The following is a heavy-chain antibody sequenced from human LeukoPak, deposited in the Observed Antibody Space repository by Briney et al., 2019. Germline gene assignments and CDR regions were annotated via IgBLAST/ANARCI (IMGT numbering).Heavy chain of an antibody. CDR1: GFTFSAFW. Sequence: GGSLRLSCAASGFTFSAFWMHWVRQAPGKGLVWVSRINSDGSSTSYADSVKGRFTISRDNAKNTLYLQMNSLRAEDAAVYYCARASDSSGYYDYWGQGTLVTVSS. J-gene: IGHJ4*02. V-gene: IGHV3-74*01. CDR2: INSDGSST. D-gene: IGHD3-22*01. CDR3: ARASDSSGYYDY.